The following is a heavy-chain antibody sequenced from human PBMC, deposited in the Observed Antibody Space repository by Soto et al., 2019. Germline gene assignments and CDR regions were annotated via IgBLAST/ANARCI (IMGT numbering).Heavy chain of an antibody. CDR2: ISYDGSNK. V-gene: IGHV3-30-3*01. CDR1: GFTFSSYA. Sequence: QVQLVESGGGVVQPGRSLRLSCAASGFTFSSYAMHWVRQAPGKGLEWVAVISYDGSNKYYSDSVKGRFTISRDNSKNTLSLQMNSLRAEDTAVYYCARDQMVVVPAASFYYYYGMDVWGQGTTVTVSS. J-gene: IGHJ6*02. D-gene: IGHD2-2*01. CDR3: ARDQMVVVPAASFYYYYGMDV.